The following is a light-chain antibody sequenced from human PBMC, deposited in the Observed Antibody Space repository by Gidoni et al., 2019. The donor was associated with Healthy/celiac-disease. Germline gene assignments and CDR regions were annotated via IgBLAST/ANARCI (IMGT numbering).Light chain of an antibody. Sequence: EIVMTQSPATLSVSQGERATLSCRASQSVSSNLAWYQQKPGQAPSLLIYGASPRATVIPARFSGSGSGTEFTLTISSLQSEDFAVYYCQQYNNWPPYTFGQGTKLEIK. V-gene: IGKV3-15*01. CDR2: GAS. J-gene: IGKJ2*01. CDR3: QQYNNWPPYT. CDR1: QSVSSN.